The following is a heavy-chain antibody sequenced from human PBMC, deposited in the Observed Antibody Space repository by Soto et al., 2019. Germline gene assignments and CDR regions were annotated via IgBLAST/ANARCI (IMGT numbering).Heavy chain of an antibody. CDR3: ARYFFGTGIEVVRSVAD. J-gene: IGHJ4*02. Sequence: GGSLRLSCAASGFTFSSYGMHWVRQAPGKGLEWVAVIWYDGSNKYYADSVKGRFTISRDNSKNTLYLQMNSLRAEDTAVYYCARYFFGTGIEVVRSVADSVQGTRVTVAS. CDR2: IWYDGSNK. D-gene: IGHD2-15*01. V-gene: IGHV3-33*01. CDR1: GFTFSSYG.